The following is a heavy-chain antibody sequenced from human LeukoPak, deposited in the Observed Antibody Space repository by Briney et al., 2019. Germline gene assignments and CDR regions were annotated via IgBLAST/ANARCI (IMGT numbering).Heavy chain of an antibody. Sequence: GGSLRLSCAASGFTFSSYAMSWVRQAPGQGLEWVSYITSDSTTMFYADSVKGRFTASRDNAENSMYLQMNSLRAEDTAVYYCARVALRPIDYSNPEFDPWGQGTLVTVSS. V-gene: IGHV3-48*01. CDR1: GFTFSSYA. D-gene: IGHD4-11*01. CDR3: ARVALRPIDYSNPEFDP. J-gene: IGHJ5*02. CDR2: ITSDSTTM.